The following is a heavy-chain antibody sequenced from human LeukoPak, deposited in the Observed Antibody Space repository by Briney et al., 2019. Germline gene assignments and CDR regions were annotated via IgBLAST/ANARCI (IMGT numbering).Heavy chain of an antibody. Sequence: GGSLRLSCAASGFTFSTYWMHWVRQAPGKGLVWVSRINRDGSSTSYADSVKGRFTISRDNAKNTLYLQMNSLRAEDTAVYYCARESGWAGLSTDYWGQGTLVTVSS. CDR1: GFTFSTYW. CDR3: ARESGWAGLSTDY. J-gene: IGHJ4*02. V-gene: IGHV3-74*01. CDR2: INRDGSST. D-gene: IGHD3-16*02.